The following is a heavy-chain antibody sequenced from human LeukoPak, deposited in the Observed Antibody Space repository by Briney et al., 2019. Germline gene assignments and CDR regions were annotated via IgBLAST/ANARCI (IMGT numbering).Heavy chain of an antibody. V-gene: IGHV3-7*01. D-gene: IGHD3-22*01. CDR1: GFMFSDYW. Sequence: PGGSLRLSCAASGFMFSDYWMSWVRQAPGKGLEWVANIKEDGSEKYYVDSVKGRFTISRDNAKNSLYLQMNSLRAEDTAVYYCARGYDKGGHYGNWFDPWGQGTLVTVSP. CDR3: ARGYDKGGHYGNWFDP. J-gene: IGHJ5*02. CDR2: IKEDGSEK.